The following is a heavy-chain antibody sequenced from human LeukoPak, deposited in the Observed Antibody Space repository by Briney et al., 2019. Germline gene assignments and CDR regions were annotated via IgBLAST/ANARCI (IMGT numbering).Heavy chain of an antibody. CDR1: GYTFTGYY. Sequence: ASVKVSCKASGYTFTGYYIHWVRQAPGQGLEWMGCIKTNSGDTNYAQKLQGRVTMTTDTSTSTAYMELRSLRSDDTAVYYCARDSVFAYSLHGSGYSLDYWGQGTLVTVSS. CDR3: ARDSVFAYSLHGSGYSLDY. V-gene: IGHV1-18*04. D-gene: IGHD3-22*01. J-gene: IGHJ4*02. CDR2: IKTNSGDT.